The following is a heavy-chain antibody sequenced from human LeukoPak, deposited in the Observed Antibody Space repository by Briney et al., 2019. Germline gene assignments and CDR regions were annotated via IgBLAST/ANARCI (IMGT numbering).Heavy chain of an antibody. J-gene: IGHJ6*02. V-gene: IGHV4-34*01. D-gene: IGHD2-2*01. Sequence: PSETLSLTCAVYGGSFSGYYWSWIRQPPGKGLEWIGEINHSGSTNYNPSLKSRVTISVDTSKNQFSLKLSSVTAADTAVYYCARDQVVPAATYYYGMDVWGQGTTVTVSS. CDR3: ARDQVVPAATYYYGMDV. CDR2: INHSGST. CDR1: GGSFSGYY.